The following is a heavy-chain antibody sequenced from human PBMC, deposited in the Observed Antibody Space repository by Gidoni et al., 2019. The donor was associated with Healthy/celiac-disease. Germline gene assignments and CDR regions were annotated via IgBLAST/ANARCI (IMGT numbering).Heavy chain of an antibody. Sequence: QVQLVQSGAEVKKPGASVKGSCKASGYTFTGYYMHWVRQAPGQGLEWMGWINPNSGGTNYAHKFQGRVTMTRDTSISTAYMELSRLRSDDTAVYYCARGHYGSGSYYNPAPLFDYWGQGTLVTVSS. J-gene: IGHJ4*02. CDR3: ARGHYGSGSYYNPAPLFDY. D-gene: IGHD3-10*01. V-gene: IGHV1-2*07. CDR1: GYTFTGYY. CDR2: INPNSGGT.